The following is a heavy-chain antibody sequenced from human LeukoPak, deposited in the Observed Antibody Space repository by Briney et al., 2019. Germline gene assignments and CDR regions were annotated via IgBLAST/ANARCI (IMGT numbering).Heavy chain of an antibody. D-gene: IGHD3-9*01. V-gene: IGHV4-59*01. CDR1: GDSISSSY. J-gene: IGHJ3*02. CDR2: IDYSGST. Sequence: SETLSLTCNVSGDSISSSYWSWIRQPPGKGLEWIGHIDYSGSTNYNPSLKSRVAISVDTSKNQFSLKLSSVTAADTAVYYCARDLTYCDILTGYQNDAFDIWGQGTMVTVSS. CDR3: ARDLTYCDILTGYQNDAFDI.